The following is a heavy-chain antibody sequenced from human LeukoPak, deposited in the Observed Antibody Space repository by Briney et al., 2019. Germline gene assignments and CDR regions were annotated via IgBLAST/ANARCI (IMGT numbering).Heavy chain of an antibody. CDR2: NYNSGTT. J-gene: IGHJ4*02. D-gene: IGHD6-13*01. CDR1: GGSISSYY. CDR3: ARERASAGPHFDH. V-gene: IGHV4-59*01. Sequence: SETLSLTCAVSGGSISSYYRSWIRQPPGKGLEWIGYNYNSGTTNYNPSLKSRVTVSVDRSKNQFSLRLTSVTAADTAVYYCARERASAGPHFDHWGRGILVTVSS.